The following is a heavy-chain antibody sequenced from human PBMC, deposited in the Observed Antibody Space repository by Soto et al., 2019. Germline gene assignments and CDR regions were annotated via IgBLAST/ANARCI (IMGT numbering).Heavy chain of an antibody. Sequence: CRGSGYTFSNYWIGWVRQMPGKGLEWVGIVFPGDSDTRYSPSFEGHVTISADNSISTAFLHWSSLKSSDTAIYYCARHSGSDREGFDSWGQGTLVTVSS. J-gene: IGHJ4*02. D-gene: IGHD1-26*01. V-gene: IGHV5-51*01. CDR3: ARHSGSDREGFDS. CDR2: VFPGDSDT. CDR1: GYTFSNYW.